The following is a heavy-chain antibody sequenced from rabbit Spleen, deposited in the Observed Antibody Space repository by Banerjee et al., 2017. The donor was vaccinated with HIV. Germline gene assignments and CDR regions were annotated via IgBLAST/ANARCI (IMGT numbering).Heavy chain of an antibody. CDR2: IDPVFSST. CDR3: ARAFSSGWGYYFNL. CDR1: GFDFINYY. D-gene: IGHD4-1*01. J-gene: IGHJ4*01. Sequence: QLKESGGGLVQPGGSLKLSCKASGFDFINYYMSWVRQAPGKGLEWIGYIDPVFSSTYYASWVNGRFTISSHNAQNTLYLQLNSLTAADTATYFCARAFSSGWGYYFNLWGQGTLVTVS. V-gene: IGHV1S7*01.